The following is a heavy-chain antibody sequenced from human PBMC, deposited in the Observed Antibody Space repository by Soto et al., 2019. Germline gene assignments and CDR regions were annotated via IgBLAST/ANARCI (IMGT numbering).Heavy chain of an antibody. D-gene: IGHD4-17*01. CDR1: GFTFRTYA. CDR3: AKDYGSTEYFFAS. J-gene: IGHJ4*02. CDR2: ISHDGSNT. Sequence: QVQVVESGGGVVQPGRSLRLSCAASGFTFRTYAMHWVRQAPGKGLEWVAVISHDGSNTDYGDSVKGRFTISRDNSKSTLSLQMNSLRPEDTGVYYCAKDYGSTEYFFASWGQGTLVSVSS. V-gene: IGHV3-30*18.